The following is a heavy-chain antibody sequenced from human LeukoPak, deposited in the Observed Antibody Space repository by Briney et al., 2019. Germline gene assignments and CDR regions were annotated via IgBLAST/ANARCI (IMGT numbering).Heavy chain of an antibody. V-gene: IGHV3-33*03. CDR2: MWSDGSNK. D-gene: IGHD2-2*01. CDR1: GFTFSSYG. J-gene: IGHJ1*01. Sequence: PGGSLRLSCAASGFTFSSYGMDWVRQAPGMGLEWEAVMWSDGSNKCYADSLKGRFTISRDNSKNSLYLQMNSLRTEDTALYYCAKDLDSGASLWGQGTLVTVSS. CDR3: AKDLDSGASL.